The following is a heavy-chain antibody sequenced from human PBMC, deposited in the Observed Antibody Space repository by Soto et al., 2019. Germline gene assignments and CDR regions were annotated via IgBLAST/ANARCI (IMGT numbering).Heavy chain of an antibody. D-gene: IGHD6-13*01. Sequence: RHLLGKGLEWIGYIDYTGSTYYSPSLKGRVTISLDTYRNQFSLKLSSVTAADTAVYYCSRRGRAAGGQDFDHWGQGTLVTVS. J-gene: IGHJ4*02. CDR3: SRRGRAAGGQDFDH. CDR2: IDYTGST. V-gene: IGHV4-59*08.